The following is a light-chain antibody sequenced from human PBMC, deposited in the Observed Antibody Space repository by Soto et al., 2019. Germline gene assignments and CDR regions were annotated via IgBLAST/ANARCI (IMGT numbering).Light chain of an antibody. CDR3: QQYGTSLYT. Sequence: EIVLTQPPGTLSLSPGERATLPCRASQSVSNSYLAWYQQKPGQAPRLLMYGASNRATGIPDRFSGSGSGTDFTLTISRLEPEDFAVYYCQQYGTSLYTFGQGTKLEIK. CDR1: QSVSNSY. V-gene: IGKV3-20*01. CDR2: GAS. J-gene: IGKJ2*01.